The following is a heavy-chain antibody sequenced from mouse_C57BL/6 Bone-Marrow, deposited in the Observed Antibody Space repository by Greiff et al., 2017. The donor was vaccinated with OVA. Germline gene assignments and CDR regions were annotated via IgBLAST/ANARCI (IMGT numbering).Heavy chain of an antibody. CDR1: GYAFSSSW. CDR3: ARSRLLDSRDWVAY. Sequence: VQLQQSGPELVKPGASVKISCKASGYAFSSSWMNWVKQRPGKGLEWIGRIYPGDGDTNYNGKFKGKATLTADKSSSTAYMQLSSLTSEDSAVYFCARSRLLDSRDWVAYWGQGTLVTVSA. J-gene: IGHJ3*01. V-gene: IGHV1-82*01. CDR2: IYPGDGDT. D-gene: IGHD1-1*01.